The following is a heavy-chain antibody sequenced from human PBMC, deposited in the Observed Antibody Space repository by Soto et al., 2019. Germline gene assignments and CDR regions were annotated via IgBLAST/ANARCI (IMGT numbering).Heavy chain of an antibody. CDR3: ARDHGSGSYYSSYYYYMDV. Sequence: QVQLQQWGAGLLKPSETLSLTCAVYGGSFSGYYWSWIRQPPGKGLEWIGEINHSGSTNYNPSLKSRVSISVDSSKNQVSLKLSSVTAADTAVYYCARDHGSGSYYSSYYYYMDVWGKGTTVTVSS. CDR1: GGSFSGYY. CDR2: INHSGST. V-gene: IGHV4-34*01. J-gene: IGHJ6*03. D-gene: IGHD3-10*01.